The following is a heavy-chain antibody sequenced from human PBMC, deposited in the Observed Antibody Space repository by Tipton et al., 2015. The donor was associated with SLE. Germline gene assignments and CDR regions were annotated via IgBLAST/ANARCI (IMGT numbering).Heavy chain of an antibody. CDR1: GGSISSGSYY. CDR2: IYTSGST. Sequence: LSLTCTVSGGSISSGSYYWSWIRQPAGKGLEWIGRIYTSGSTNYNPSLKSRVTITVDMSKNQFSLRLISVTAADTAVYYCARATDWNLSPDVWGKGTTVTVSS. D-gene: IGHD1-7*01. CDR3: ARATDWNLSPDV. J-gene: IGHJ6*04. V-gene: IGHV4-61*02.